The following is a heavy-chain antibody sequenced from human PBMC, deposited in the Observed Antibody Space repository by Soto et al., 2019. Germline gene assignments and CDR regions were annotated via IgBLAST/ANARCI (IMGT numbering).Heavy chain of an antibody. V-gene: IGHV3-64D*08. J-gene: IGHJ6*02. CDR3: VKAGYSYGYLYGMAV. CDR2: ISSNGGST. D-gene: IGHD5-18*01. CDR1: GFTFSSYA. Sequence: PGGSLRLSCSASGFTFSSYAMHWVRQAPGKGLEYVSAISSNGGSTYYADSVKGRFTISRDNSKNTLYLQMSSLRAEDTAVYYCVKAGYSYGYLYGMAVRGQGTTVTVSS.